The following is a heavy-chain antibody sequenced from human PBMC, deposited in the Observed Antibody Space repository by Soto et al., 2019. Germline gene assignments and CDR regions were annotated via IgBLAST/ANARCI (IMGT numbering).Heavy chain of an antibody. CDR1: GGSFSGYY. CDR2: INHSGST. Sequence: SDTLSLTCAVYGGSFSGYYWSWIRQPPGKGLEWIGEINHSGSTNYNPSLKSRVTISVDTSKNQFSLKLSSVTAADTAVYYCARGPDIVATIRRSYYFDYWGQGTLVTVSS. V-gene: IGHV4-34*01. D-gene: IGHD5-12*01. CDR3: ARGPDIVATIRRSYYFDY. J-gene: IGHJ4*02.